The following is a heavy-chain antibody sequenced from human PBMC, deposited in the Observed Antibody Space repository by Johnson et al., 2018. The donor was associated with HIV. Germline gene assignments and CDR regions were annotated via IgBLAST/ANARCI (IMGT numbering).Heavy chain of an antibody. Sequence: VQLVESGGGLVQPGGSLRLSCAASGFTFSDHYMDWVRQAPGKGLEWVGRTRNKANSYTTEYAASVKGSFTISRDDSKNTLYLQMNSLKTEDTAVYYCTTEIAARRDAFDIWGQGTMVTVSS. V-gene: IGHV3-72*01. D-gene: IGHD6-6*01. CDR1: GFTFSDHY. J-gene: IGHJ3*02. CDR2: TRNKANSYTT. CDR3: TTEIAARRDAFDI.